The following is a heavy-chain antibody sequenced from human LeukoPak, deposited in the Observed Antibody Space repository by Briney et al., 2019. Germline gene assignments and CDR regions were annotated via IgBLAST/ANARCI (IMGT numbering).Heavy chain of an antibody. Sequence: SETLSLTCTVSGGSISSYYWSWIRQPPGKGLEWIGYIYHSGSTYYNPSLKSRVTISVDRSKNQFSLKLSSVTAADTAVYYCARGKRGWYFDPWGQGTLVTVSS. J-gene: IGHJ5*02. CDR2: IYHSGST. CDR1: GGSISSYY. D-gene: IGHD2-15*01. CDR3: ARGKRGWYFDP. V-gene: IGHV4-59*12.